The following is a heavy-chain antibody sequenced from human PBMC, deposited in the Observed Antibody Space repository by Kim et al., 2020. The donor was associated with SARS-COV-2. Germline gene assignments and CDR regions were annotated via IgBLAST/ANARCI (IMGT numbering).Heavy chain of an antibody. Sequence: GGSLRLSCAASGFTFSSYGMHWVRQAPGKGLEWVAVISYDGSNKYYADSVKGRFTISRDNSKNTLYLQMNSLRAEDTAVYYCAKEYDVLLWFGETDYWGQGTLVTVSS. J-gene: IGHJ4*02. CDR2: ISYDGSNK. D-gene: IGHD3-10*01. CDR3: AKEYDVLLWFGETDY. CDR1: GFTFSSYG. V-gene: IGHV3-30*18.